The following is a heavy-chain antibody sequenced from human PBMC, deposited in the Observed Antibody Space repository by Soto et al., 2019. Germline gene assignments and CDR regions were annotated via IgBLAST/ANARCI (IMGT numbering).Heavy chain of an antibody. Sequence: QVQLVESGGGLVKPGGSLRLSCAASGFTFSDYYMTWIRQAPGKGLQWVSHIDSSSGYSNYADSVKGRFAISRDNVKKSLYLHMNSLRAEDTAVYYCARSGDSSGYFWGIDHWCQGILVTVSS. CDR1: GFTFSDYY. J-gene: IGHJ4*02. V-gene: IGHV3-11*06. D-gene: IGHD3-22*01. CDR3: ARSGDSSGYFWGIDH. CDR2: IDSSSGYS.